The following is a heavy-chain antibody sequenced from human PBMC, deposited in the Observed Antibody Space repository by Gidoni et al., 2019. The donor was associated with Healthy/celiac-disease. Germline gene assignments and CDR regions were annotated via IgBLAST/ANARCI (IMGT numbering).Heavy chain of an antibody. CDR3: ARSQIQLWLQEGGIFDY. V-gene: IGHV4-31*03. Sequence: QVQLQESGPGLVKPSQTLSLTCTVSGGSISRGGYYWSWIRQHPGKGLEWIGYIYYSGSTYYNPSLKSRVTISVDTSKNQFSLKLSSVTAAATAVYYCARSQIQLWLQEGGIFDYWGQGTLVTVSS. CDR2: IYYSGST. CDR1: GGSISRGGYY. D-gene: IGHD5-18*01. J-gene: IGHJ4*02.